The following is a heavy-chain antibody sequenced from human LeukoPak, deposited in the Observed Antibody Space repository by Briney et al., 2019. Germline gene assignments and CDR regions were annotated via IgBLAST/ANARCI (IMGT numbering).Heavy chain of an antibody. CDR2: ISYSGST. CDR3: ARGRTGFGS. V-gene: IGHV4-59*01. CDR1: GGSISGFY. D-gene: IGHD4-17*01. Sequence: SETLSLTCTVSGGSISGFYCSWIRQPPGKGLEWIGYISYSGSTNYNPSLKSRVTISVDTSKSQFSLKLSSVTAADTAVYYCARGRTGFGSWGQGTLVTASS. J-gene: IGHJ4*02.